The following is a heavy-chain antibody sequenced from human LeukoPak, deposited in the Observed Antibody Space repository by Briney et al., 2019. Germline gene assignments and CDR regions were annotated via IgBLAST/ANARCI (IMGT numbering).Heavy chain of an antibody. CDR3: ARDRSGSYYSYFDY. CDR2: IIPIFGTA. V-gene: IGHV1-69*13. D-gene: IGHD1-26*01. J-gene: IGHJ4*02. CDR1: GGTFSSYA. Sequence: ASVKVSCKASGGTFSSYAISWVRQAPGQGLEWMGGIIPIFGTANYAQKFQGRVTITADESTSTAYMELSSLGSEDTAVYYCARDRSGSYYSYFDYWGQGTLVTVSS.